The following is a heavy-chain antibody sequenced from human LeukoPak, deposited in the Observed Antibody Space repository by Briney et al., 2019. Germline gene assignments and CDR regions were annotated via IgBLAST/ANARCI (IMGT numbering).Heavy chain of an antibody. D-gene: IGHD3-3*01. CDR2: ISGSGGST. J-gene: IGHJ4*02. Sequence: GGSLRLSCAASGFTFSSYAMSWVRQAPGKGLEWVSAISGSGGSTYYADSVKGRFTISRDNSKNTLYLQMNSLRAEDTAVYYCAKARRGFLEWLSGYFDYWGQGTLVTVSS. CDR1: GFTFSSYA. CDR3: AKARRGFLEWLSGYFDY. V-gene: IGHV3-23*01.